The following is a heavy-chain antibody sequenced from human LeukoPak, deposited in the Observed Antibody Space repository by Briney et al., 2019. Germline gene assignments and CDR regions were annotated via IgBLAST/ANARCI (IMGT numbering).Heavy chain of an antibody. D-gene: IGHD3-22*01. CDR2: IGGSGGST. J-gene: IGHJ4*02. CDR3: AKGLYYYDSSGLYYFDY. Sequence: GGSLRLSCAASGFTFSSYAMSWVRQAPGKGLEWVSAIGGSGGSTYYADSVKGRFTISRDNSKNTLYLQMNSLRAEDTAVYYCAKGLYYYDSSGLYYFDYWGQGTLVTVSS. V-gene: IGHV3-23*01. CDR1: GFTFSSYA.